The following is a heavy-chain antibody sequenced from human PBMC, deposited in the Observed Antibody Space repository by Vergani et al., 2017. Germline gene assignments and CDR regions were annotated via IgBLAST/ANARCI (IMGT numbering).Heavy chain of an antibody. CDR1: GGSISSSSYY. V-gene: IGHV4-39*01. D-gene: IGHD3-3*01. CDR3: ARFLTIPLSTFDY. J-gene: IGHJ4*02. CDR2: IYYSGST. Sequence: QLQLQESGPGLVKPSETLSLTCTVSGGSISSSSYYWGWIRQPPGKGLEWIGSIYYSGSTYSNPSLKSRVTISVDTSKNQFSLKLSSVTAADTAVYYCARFLTIPLSTFDYWGQGTLVTVSS.